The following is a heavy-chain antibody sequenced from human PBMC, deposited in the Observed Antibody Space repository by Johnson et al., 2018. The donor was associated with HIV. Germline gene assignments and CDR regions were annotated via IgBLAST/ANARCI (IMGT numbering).Heavy chain of an antibody. D-gene: IGHD2-15*01. V-gene: IGHV3-30*02. J-gene: IGHJ3*02. CDR1: GFTFSSYW. CDR3: ATPQEGYSAFDI. Sequence: QVQLVESGGGLVQPGGSLRLSCAASGFTFSSYWMHWVRQAPGKGLGWVAFIRYDGSNKYYVDSAKGRFTISRDNSKNTLYLQMNSLRAEDSAVYYCATPQEGYSAFDIWGQWTMVTVSS. CDR2: IRYDGSNK.